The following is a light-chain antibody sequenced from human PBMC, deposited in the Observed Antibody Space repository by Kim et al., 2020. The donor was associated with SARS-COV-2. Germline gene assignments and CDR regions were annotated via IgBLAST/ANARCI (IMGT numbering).Light chain of an antibody. V-gene: IGLV2-14*03. CDR1: SRDIGSNNY. J-gene: IGLJ3*02. Sequence: GQSITISCTGSSRDIGSNNYVSWYQQHPGKAPKLMIYDVTERPSGVSNRFSGAKSGNRASLTIFGLQAEDEAKYYCSSYASTSTFVFGGGTQLTVL. CDR3: SSYASTSTFV. CDR2: DVT.